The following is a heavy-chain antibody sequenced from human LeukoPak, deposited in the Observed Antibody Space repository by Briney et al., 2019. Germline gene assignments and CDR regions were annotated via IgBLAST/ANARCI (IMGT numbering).Heavy chain of an antibody. CDR1: GGTFSSYA. CDR3: ARDSSSWPDAFDI. Sequence: SVKVSCKASGGTFSSYAISWVRQAPGQGLEWMGGIIPIFGTANYAQKFQGRVMITTDESTSTAYMELSSLRSEDTAVYYCARDSSSWPDAFDIWGQGTMVTVSS. J-gene: IGHJ3*02. CDR2: IIPIFGTA. D-gene: IGHD6-13*01. V-gene: IGHV1-69*05.